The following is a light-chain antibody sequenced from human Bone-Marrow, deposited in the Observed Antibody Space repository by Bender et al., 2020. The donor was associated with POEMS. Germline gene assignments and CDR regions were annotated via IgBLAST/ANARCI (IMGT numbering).Light chain of an antibody. CDR2: EVT. J-gene: IGLJ2*01. Sequence: QSALTRPASVSGSPGQSITISCTGTSSDVGGYNYVSWYQQHPGKAPKLMISEVTKRPSGVPDRFSGSKSGNPASLTVSGLQTEDEADYYCSSFAGRPVFGGGTKLTVL. V-gene: IGLV2-8*01. CDR1: SSDVGGYNY. CDR3: SSFAGRPV.